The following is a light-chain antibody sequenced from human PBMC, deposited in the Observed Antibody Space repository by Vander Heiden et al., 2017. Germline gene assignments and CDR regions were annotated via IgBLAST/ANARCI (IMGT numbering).Light chain of an antibody. CDR1: SSHLGAGHA. CDR3: QSYESSRSGWV. CDR2: GDS. V-gene: IGLV1-40*01. Sequence: QSLLTQPTSVSGAPGQRLTLSCTGSSSHLGAGHAVHWYQQVPGTAPKLLIYGDSNRPSGVPDRFSGSKSGTSASLTITGLQAEDEADYYCQSYESSRSGWVFGGGTKLTVL. J-gene: IGLJ3*02.